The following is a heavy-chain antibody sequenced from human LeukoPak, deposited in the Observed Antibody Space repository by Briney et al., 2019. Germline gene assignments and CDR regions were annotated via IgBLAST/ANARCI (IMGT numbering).Heavy chain of an antibody. V-gene: IGHV1-69*15. J-gene: IGHJ4*02. Sequence: ASVKVSCKASGGTFSSYAISWVRQAPGQGLEWMGRIIPIFGTANYAQKFQGRVTITADESTSTAYMELSSLRSEDTAVYYCARASYVWGSYRYVPNNQGYYFDYWGQGTLVTVSS. CDR3: ARASYVWGSYRYVPNNQGYYFDY. D-gene: IGHD3-16*02. CDR1: GGTFSSYA. CDR2: IIPIFGTA.